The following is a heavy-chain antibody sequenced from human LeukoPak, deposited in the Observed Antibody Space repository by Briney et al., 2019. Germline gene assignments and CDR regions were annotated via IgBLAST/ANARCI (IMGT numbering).Heavy chain of an antibody. CDR1: GYTFTSYY. D-gene: IGHD1-7*01. CDR3: TRGPLITGTTRLEFVGP. CDR2: INPSGGST. V-gene: IGHV1-46*01. Sequence: GASVKVSCKASGYTFTSYYMHWVRQAPGQGLEWMGIINPSGGSTSYAQKFQGRVTMTRDTSTSTVYMELSSLRSEDTAVYYCTRGPLITGTTRLEFVGPWGQGTLVTVSS. J-gene: IGHJ5*02.